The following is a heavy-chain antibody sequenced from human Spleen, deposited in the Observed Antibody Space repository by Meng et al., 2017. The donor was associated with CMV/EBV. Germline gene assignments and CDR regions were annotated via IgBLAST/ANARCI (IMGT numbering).Heavy chain of an antibody. J-gene: IGHJ6*02. CDR3: ARDYPDGASNYYGWDV. CDR1: GFTFSSYG. V-gene: IGHV3-30*02. D-gene: IGHD4/OR15-4a*01. Sequence: GESLKISCAASGFTFSSYGMHWVRQAPGKGLEWVAFIRYDGSNKYYADSVKGRFSISRDTHKNVLYLQMNSLRVEDTAVYYCARDYPDGASNYYGWDVWGQGTMVTVSS. CDR2: IRYDGSNK.